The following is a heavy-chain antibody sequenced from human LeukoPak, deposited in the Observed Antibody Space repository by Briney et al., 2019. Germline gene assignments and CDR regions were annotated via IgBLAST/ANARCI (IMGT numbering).Heavy chain of an antibody. Sequence: GGSLRLSCAASGFTFSNAWMTWVRQAPGKGLEWVSSISSSSSYIYYADSVKGRFTISRDNAKNSLYLQMNSLRAEDTAVYYCARRLGLGFGEYSNNWFDPWGQGTLVTVSS. V-gene: IGHV3-21*01. D-gene: IGHD3-10*01. CDR2: ISSSSSYI. J-gene: IGHJ5*02. CDR3: ARRLGLGFGEYSNNWFDP. CDR1: GFTFSNAW.